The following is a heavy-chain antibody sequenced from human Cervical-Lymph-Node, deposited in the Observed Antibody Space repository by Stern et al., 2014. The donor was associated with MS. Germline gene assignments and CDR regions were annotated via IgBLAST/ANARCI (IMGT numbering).Heavy chain of an antibody. CDR3: ARGAGWFDP. CDR2: IYFSGGT. V-gene: IGHV4-59*01. J-gene: IGHJ5*02. CDR1: GGSISSYY. Sequence: QVQLQESGPGLVKPSETLSLTCTVSGGSISSYYWSWIRQPPGKGLEWIGCIYFSGGTKYNTSLKTRVTISVDTSKNQFSLKLSSVTAADTAVYYCARGAGWFDPWGQGTLVTVSS. D-gene: IGHD1-14*01.